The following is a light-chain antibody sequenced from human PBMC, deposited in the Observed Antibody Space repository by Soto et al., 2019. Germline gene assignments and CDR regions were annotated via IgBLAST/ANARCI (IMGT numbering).Light chain of an antibody. J-gene: IGKJ1*01. Sequence: DIVMTQPPDSLAVSLGERATINCKSSQSVLYSSNNKNYLAWYQQKPGQPPKLLIYWASTRESGVPDRFSGSGSGTDFTLTISSLQAEDVAVCYCQQYYSTPWTFSQGTKVDI. CDR3: QQYYSTPWT. CDR2: WAS. V-gene: IGKV4-1*01. CDR1: QSVLYSSNNKNY.